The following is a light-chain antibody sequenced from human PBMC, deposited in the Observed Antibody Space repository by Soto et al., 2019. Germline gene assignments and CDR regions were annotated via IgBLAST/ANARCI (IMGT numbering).Light chain of an antibody. J-gene: IGLJ3*02. CDR3: QSYDSSLSGSWV. CDR2: GNS. CDR1: SYNIGAGYD. V-gene: IGLV1-40*01. Sequence: QSVLTQPPSVSGAPGQRVTISCTGSSYNIGAGYDVHWYQQLPGTAPKLLIYGNSNRPSGVPDRFSGSKSGTSASLAITGLQAEDEADYYCQSYDSSLSGSWVFGGGTKFTVL.